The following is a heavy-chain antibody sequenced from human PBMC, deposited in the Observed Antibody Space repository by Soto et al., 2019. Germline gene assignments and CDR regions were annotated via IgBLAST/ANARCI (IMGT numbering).Heavy chain of an antibody. V-gene: IGHV3-20*04. J-gene: IGHJ4*02. D-gene: IGHD4-17*01. CDR2: INRDGGST. Sequence: GGSMRLCCAAFGLNSDDLGMSWVLKTPGKGLEWVSGINRDGGSTAYADSVKGRFTISRDNAKNSLYLQMNSLRAEDTAFYYCARAPGFYGDFFDYWGQGALVTVSS. CDR1: GLNSDDLG. CDR3: ARAPGFYGDFFDY.